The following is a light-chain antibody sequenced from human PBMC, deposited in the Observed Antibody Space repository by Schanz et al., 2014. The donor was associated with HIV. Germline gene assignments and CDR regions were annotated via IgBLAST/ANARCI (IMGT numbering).Light chain of an antibody. V-gene: IGKV1-6*01. Sequence: AILMTQSPSSLSASVGDTVTITCRTSQGIRNDLGWYQQKPGKAPNLLIYQASVLKTGVPSRFSGSRSGTEFTLTISSLQPDDFATYYCQQYDIISWTFGLGTKVEIK. J-gene: IGKJ1*01. CDR2: QAS. CDR1: QGIRND. CDR3: QQYDIISWT.